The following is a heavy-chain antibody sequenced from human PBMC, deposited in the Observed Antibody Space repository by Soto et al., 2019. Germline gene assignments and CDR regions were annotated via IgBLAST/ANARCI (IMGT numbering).Heavy chain of an antibody. CDR3: ARVRYYYDSSDWFDP. J-gene: IGHJ5*02. Sequence: QVQLVQSGAEVKKPGASVKVSCKASGYTFTSYGISWVRQAPGQGLEWMGWISAYNGNTNYAQKLQGRVTMTTDTSTSTAYMELRSLRSGDTAGYYCARVRYYYDSSDWFDPWGQGTLVTVSS. CDR1: GYTFTSYG. V-gene: IGHV1-18*01. D-gene: IGHD3-22*01. CDR2: ISAYNGNT.